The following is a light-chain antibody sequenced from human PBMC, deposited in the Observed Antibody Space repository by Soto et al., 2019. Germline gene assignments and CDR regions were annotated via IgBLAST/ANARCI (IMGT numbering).Light chain of an antibody. Sequence: QSVLTQPHSVSAAPGQKVTISFSVSSSNIGGNSVSWYQQLPGTAPKLLIYDDNKRPSGLPDRFSGSKSGTSATLGITGFQTGDEADYYCGSWDSSLSAYVFGTGTKVTVL. CDR1: SSNIGGNS. CDR3: GSWDSSLSAYV. CDR2: DDN. V-gene: IGLV1-51*01. J-gene: IGLJ1*01.